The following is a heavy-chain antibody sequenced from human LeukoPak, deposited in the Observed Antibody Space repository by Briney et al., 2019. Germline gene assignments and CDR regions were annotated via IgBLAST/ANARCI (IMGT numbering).Heavy chain of an antibody. CDR2: ISYNSDTI. CDR1: GFTFDDYA. J-gene: IGHJ2*01. Sequence: HTGRSLRLSCAASGFTFDDYAMHWVRHAPGEGLEWVSGISYNSDTIAYADSVKGRFTISRDNAKNSLYLQMNSLRAEDTALYYCAKDYCGGDCYSGWYFDLWGRGTLVTVSS. CDR3: AKDYCGGDCYSGWYFDL. D-gene: IGHD2-21*02. V-gene: IGHV3-9*01.